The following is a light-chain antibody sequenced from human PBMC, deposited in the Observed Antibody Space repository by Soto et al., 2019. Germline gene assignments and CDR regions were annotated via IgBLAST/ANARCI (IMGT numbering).Light chain of an antibody. J-gene: IGLJ2*01. V-gene: IGLV2-14*01. CDR2: DVT. CDR1: SSDVGGYNY. CDR3: SSYTTTSTVV. Sequence: QSALTQPASVSGSPGQSITIFCTGTSSDVGGYNYVSRYQQHPDKAPKLLIYDVTNRPSGISSRFSGSKSGNTASLTISGLQAEDESDYYCSSYTTTSTVVFGGGTKLTVL.